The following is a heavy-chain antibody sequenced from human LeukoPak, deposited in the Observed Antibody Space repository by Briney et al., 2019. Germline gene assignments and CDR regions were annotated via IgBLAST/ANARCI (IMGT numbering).Heavy chain of an antibody. CDR2: IYTSGST. J-gene: IGHJ6*03. D-gene: IGHD1-26*01. CDR1: GGSISSSSYY. V-gene: IGHV4-39*07. Sequence: PSETLSLTCTVSGGSISSSSYYWGWIRQPPGKGLEWIGRIYTSGSTNYNPSLKSRVTMSVDTSKNQFSLKLSSVTAADTAVYYCARDREWELSRGYYYYMDVWGKGTTVTVSS. CDR3: ARDREWELSRGYYYYMDV.